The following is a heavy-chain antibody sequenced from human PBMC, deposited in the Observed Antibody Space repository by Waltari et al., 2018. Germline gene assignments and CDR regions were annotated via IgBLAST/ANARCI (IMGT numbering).Heavy chain of an antibody. CDR3: ATFKGDY. CDR1: GFTFSTYS. Sequence: EVQLLESGGGLVQPGGSLRLSCAASGFTFSTYSMRWVRQVPGKGLEWVSSISGTGTGTYYADSVKGRFTISRDNSKNTLYLQMNSLRAEDTALYYCATFKGDYWGQGTLVTVSS. D-gene: IGHD3-16*01. J-gene: IGHJ4*02. CDR2: ISGTGTGT. V-gene: IGHV3-23*01.